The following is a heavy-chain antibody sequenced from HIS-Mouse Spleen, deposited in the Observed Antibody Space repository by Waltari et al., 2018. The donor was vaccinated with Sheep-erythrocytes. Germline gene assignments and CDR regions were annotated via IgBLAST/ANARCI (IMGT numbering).Heavy chain of an antibody. CDR2: IYWDDDK. V-gene: IGHV2-5*02. CDR3: AHVSENYDFWSGYYGYNWFDP. CDR1: GFSLSTSGVG. Sequence: QITLKESGPTLVKPTQTLTLTCTFSGFSLSTSGVGVGWIRQPPGKALEWLALIYWDDDKRYSPSLKSRLTIPKDTAKNQVVLTMTNMDPVDTATYYCAHVSENYDFWSGYYGYNWFDPWGQGTLVTVSS. J-gene: IGHJ5*02. D-gene: IGHD3-3*01.